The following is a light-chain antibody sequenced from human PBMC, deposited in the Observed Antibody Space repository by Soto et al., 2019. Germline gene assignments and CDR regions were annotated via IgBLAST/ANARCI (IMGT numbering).Light chain of an antibody. V-gene: IGKV1-5*03. J-gene: IGKJ5*01. Sequence: DIQMTQSPSTLSASVGDRVTITCRASQTVSGWLAWYQQKPGKAPQLLIEKASTLESGVPSRFNGSGSGTDFTITINSLXXXXXXTYYCQQFHSFPITFGQGTRLEMK. CDR3: QQFHSFPIT. CDR2: KAS. CDR1: QTVSGW.